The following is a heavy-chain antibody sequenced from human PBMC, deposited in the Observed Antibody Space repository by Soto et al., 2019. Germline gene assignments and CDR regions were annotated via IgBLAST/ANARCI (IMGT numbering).Heavy chain of an antibody. CDR1: GFTFSSYG. CDR2: IWYDGSNK. J-gene: IGHJ6*02. CDR3: ARGGLYSSSSGHGMDV. D-gene: IGHD6-6*01. V-gene: IGHV3-33*01. Sequence: GGSLRLSCAASGFTFSSYGMHWVRQAPGKGLEWVAVIWYDGSNKYYADSVKGRFTISRDNSKNTLYLQMNSLRAEDTAVYYCARGGLYSSSSGHGMDVWGQGTTVTVSS.